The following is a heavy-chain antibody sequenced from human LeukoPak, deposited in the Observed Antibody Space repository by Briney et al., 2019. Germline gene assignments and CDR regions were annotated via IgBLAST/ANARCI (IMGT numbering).Heavy chain of an antibody. CDR2: INSDGSST. CDR3: ARGGGYSYGYVCY. J-gene: IGHJ4*02. CDR1: GFTFSSYW. V-gene: IGHV3-74*01. Sequence: GGSLRLSCAASGFTFSSYWMHWVRQAPGKGLVWVSRINSDGSSTSYADSVKGRFTISRDNAKNTLYLQMNSLRAEDTAVYYCARGGGYSYGYVCYWGQGTLVTVSS. D-gene: IGHD5-18*01.